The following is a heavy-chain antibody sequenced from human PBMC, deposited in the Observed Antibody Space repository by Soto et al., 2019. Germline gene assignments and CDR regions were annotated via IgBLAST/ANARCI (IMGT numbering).Heavy chain of an antibody. CDR2: IYSGGVT. CDR3: ARDPSTTGDYGLDV. Sequence: VQLVESGGGLIQPGGSLTLSCAASGFTVKNYQMNWVRQATGKGLEWVSVIYSGGVTYYPDSVRGRFTTTRDTSKNTVYLQMHSLRSDDTAIYYCARDPSTTGDYGLDVWGQGTTVTVSS. CDR1: GFTVKNYQ. J-gene: IGHJ6*02. V-gene: IGHV3-53*01.